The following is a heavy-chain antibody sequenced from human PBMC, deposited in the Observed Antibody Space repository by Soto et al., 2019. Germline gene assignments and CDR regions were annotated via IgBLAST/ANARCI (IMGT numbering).Heavy chain of an antibody. Sequence: QVQLVESGGGVVQPGRSLRLSCAASGFTFSSYGMHWVRQAPGKGLEWVAVIWYDGSNKYYADSVKGRFTISRDNSKNTLYPQMNSLRAEDTAVYYCARGYSGYDWSYFDYWGQGTLVTVSS. V-gene: IGHV3-33*01. D-gene: IGHD5-12*01. CDR3: ARGYSGYDWSYFDY. J-gene: IGHJ4*02. CDR2: IWYDGSNK. CDR1: GFTFSSYG.